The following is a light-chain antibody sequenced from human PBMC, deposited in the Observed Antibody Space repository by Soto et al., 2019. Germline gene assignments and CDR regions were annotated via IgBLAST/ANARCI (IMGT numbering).Light chain of an antibody. CDR1: QSVSSY. CDR3: QQRSNWPRLT. J-gene: IGKJ4*01. CDR2: DAS. Sequence: EIVMTQSPDTLSVSPGERATLSCRASQSVSSYLAWYQQKPGQAPRLLIYDASNRATGIPARFSGSGSGTDFTLTISSLEPEDFAVYYCQQRSNWPRLTFGGGTKVDIK. V-gene: IGKV3-11*01.